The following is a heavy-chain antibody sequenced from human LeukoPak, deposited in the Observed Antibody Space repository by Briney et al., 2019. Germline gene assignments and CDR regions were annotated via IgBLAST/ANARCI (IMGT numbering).Heavy chain of an antibody. Sequence: GGSLRLSCAASGFTFSSYSMSWVRQAPGKGLEWVAYIRSSSSTIYYADSVKGRFTISRDNAKNSLYLQMNSLRDEDTAVYYCARGDDFDDYGNWFDPWGQGTLVTVSS. CDR2: IRSSSSTI. CDR3: ARGDDFDDYGNWFDP. CDR1: GFTFSSYS. J-gene: IGHJ5*02. D-gene: IGHD4-17*01. V-gene: IGHV3-48*02.